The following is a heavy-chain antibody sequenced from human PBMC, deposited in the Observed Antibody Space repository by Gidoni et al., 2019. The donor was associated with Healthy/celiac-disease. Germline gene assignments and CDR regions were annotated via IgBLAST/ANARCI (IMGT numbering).Heavy chain of an antibody. CDR3: ARVRYYDSSGQPKEYYFDY. J-gene: IGHJ4*02. Sequence: EVQLVESGGGVVRPGGSLRLSCAASGFTFDDYGMSWVRQAPGKGLEWVSGINWNGGSTGYADSVKGRFTISRDNAKNSLYLQMNSQRAEDTALYYCARVRYYDSSGQPKEYYFDYWGQGTLVTVSS. CDR1: GFTFDDYG. D-gene: IGHD3-22*01. CDR2: INWNGGST. V-gene: IGHV3-20*04.